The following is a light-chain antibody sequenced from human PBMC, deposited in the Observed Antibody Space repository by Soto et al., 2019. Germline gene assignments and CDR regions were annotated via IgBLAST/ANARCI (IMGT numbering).Light chain of an antibody. Sequence: EIVLTHSPATLSVSPCERASLSFSASQSVSNNLAWYQQKPGQPPRLLIFGASTRATGIPARFSGSGSEAEFALTISTLQSEDFAVYYCQQYSVWPLTFGGGTKVDIK. CDR1: QSVSNN. V-gene: IGKV3D-15*01. CDR3: QQYSVWPLT. CDR2: GAS. J-gene: IGKJ4*01.